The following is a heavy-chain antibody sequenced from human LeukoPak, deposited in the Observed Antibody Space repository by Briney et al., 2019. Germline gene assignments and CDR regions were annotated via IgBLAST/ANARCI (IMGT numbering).Heavy chain of an antibody. Sequence: ASVKVSCKASGYTFTSYYMHWVRQAPGQGLEWMGIINPSGGSTSYAQKFQGRVTMTRDMSTSTVYMELSSLRSEDTAVYYCARALTYYYGSGNSRGIDYGGQGTLVTVSS. V-gene: IGHV1-46*01. CDR2: INPSGGST. D-gene: IGHD3-10*01. CDR3: ARALTYYYGSGNSRGIDY. CDR1: GYTFTSYY. J-gene: IGHJ4*02.